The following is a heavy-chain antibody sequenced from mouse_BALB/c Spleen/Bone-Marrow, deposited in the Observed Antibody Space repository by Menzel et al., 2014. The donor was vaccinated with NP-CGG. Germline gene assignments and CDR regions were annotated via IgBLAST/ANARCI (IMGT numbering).Heavy chain of an antibody. D-gene: IGHD2-10*02. CDR3: AREKYGNYYAMDY. Sequence: VKVVESGPGLVAPSQSLSITCTVSGFSLTGYGVNWVRQPPGKGLEWLGMMWRDGNTDYNSALKSRLSISKDNSKSQVFLKMNSLQTDDTARYYCAREKYGNYYAMDYWGQGTSVTVSS. V-gene: IGHV2-6-7*01. J-gene: IGHJ4*01. CDR1: GFSLTGYG. CDR2: MWRDGNT.